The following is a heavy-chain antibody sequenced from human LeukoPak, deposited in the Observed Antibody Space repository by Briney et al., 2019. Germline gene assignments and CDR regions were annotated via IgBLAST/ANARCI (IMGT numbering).Heavy chain of an antibody. D-gene: IGHD2-21*01. V-gene: IGHV3-48*02. Sequence: PGGSLRLSCAASGFTFSGYHINWVRQAPGKGLEWISYISTAGTTIYYADSVKGRFAISRDNAKSSLYLQMNSLRDEDTAVYYCARVWQDYSGVDYWGQGTLVTVSS. CDR3: ARVWQDYSGVDY. CDR2: ISTAGTTI. J-gene: IGHJ4*02. CDR1: GFTFSGYH.